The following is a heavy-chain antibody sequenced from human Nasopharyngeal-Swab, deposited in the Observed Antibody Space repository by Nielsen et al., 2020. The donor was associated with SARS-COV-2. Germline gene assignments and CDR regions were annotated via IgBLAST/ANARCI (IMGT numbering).Heavy chain of an antibody. CDR2: IRSKGNNYAT. CDR3: TRCGGGCYSGRDY. D-gene: IGHD2-15*01. Sequence: GESLKISCAASGFTFSDSAIHWVRQASGKGLECVGRIRSKGNNYATAYSASVKGRFIIFRDDPTNTAYLQMNSLKTEDTAMYYCTRCGGGCYSGRDYWGQGTLVTVSS. V-gene: IGHV3-73*01. J-gene: IGHJ4*02. CDR1: GFTFSDSA.